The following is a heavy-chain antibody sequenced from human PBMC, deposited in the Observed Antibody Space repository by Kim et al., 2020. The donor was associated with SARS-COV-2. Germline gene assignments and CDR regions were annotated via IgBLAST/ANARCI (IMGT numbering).Heavy chain of an antibody. V-gene: IGHV3-30*02. Sequence: KYYADSVKGRFTISRDNSKNTLYLQMNSLRAEDTAVYYCAKATQMATMSYWGQGTLVTVSS. CDR3: AKATQMATMSY. CDR2: K. J-gene: IGHJ4*02. D-gene: IGHD5-12*01.